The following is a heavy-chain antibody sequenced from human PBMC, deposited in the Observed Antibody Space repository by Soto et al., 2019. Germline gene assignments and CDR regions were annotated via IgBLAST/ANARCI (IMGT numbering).Heavy chain of an antibody. CDR2: ISYDGSNK. D-gene: IGHD2-8*01. CDR3: AKERGLDCTNGVCFPRPYYYYYMDV. Sequence: QVQLVESGGGVVQPGRSLRLSCAASGFTFSSYGMHWVRQAPGKGLEWVAVISYDGSNKYYADSVKGRFTISRDNSKNTLYLQMNSLRAEDTAVYYCAKERGLDCTNGVCFPRPYYYYYMDVWGKGTTVTVSS. CDR1: GFTFSSYG. J-gene: IGHJ6*03. V-gene: IGHV3-30*18.